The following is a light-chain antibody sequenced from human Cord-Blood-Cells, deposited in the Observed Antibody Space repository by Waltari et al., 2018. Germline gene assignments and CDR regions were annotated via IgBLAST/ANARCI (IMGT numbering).Light chain of an antibody. CDR2: EVS. J-gene: IGLJ2*01. Sequence: QSALTQPASVSGSPGQSITISCTGTSSDVGGYNYVSWYQQHPGKAPKPMIYEVSNRPSGVSNRFSGSKSVNTASLTISGLQAEDEADYYCSSYTSSSTLVVFGGGTKLTVL. V-gene: IGLV2-14*01. CDR3: SSYTSSSTLVV. CDR1: SSDVGGYNY.